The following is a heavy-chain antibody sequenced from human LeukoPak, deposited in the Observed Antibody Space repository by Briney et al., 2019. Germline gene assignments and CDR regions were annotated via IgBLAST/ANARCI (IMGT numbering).Heavy chain of an antibody. V-gene: IGHV1-69*13. Sequence: SVKVSCKASGGTFSNYAINWVRQAPGQGLEWMGGIIPIFGTANYAQKFQGRVTITADESTSTAYMELSSLRSEDTAVYYCARHCSGGNCYGVADIWGQGTVVTVPS. CDR1: GGTFSNYA. J-gene: IGHJ3*02. CDR3: ARHCSGGNCYGVADI. CDR2: IIPIFGTA. D-gene: IGHD2-15*01.